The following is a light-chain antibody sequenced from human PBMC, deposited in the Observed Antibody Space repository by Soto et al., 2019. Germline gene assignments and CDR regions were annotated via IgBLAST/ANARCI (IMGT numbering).Light chain of an antibody. CDR1: QSLINF. Sequence: IVLTQSPATLSLSPGDGATLSCRASQSLINFVAWYQHKPGQPPRLLIYDASKRATGIPTRFSGSGSGTDFTLTISSLQPEDFAVYYCQQRSNWPDAFGQGTRLEIK. J-gene: IGKJ5*01. CDR3: QQRSNWPDA. V-gene: IGKV3-11*01. CDR2: DAS.